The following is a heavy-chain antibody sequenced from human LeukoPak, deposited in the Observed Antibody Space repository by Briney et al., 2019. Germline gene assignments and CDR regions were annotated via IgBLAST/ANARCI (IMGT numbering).Heavy chain of an antibody. Sequence: KPSETLSLTCTVSSGSISTSNYYWGWVRQPPGKALEWIGNIFYSGSTYYSPSLKSRVTISLDTSRNQFSLKLNSVTAADTAVYYCAKDGLGYGSGSYYSIEIAYYFDYWGQGTLVTVSS. CDR1: SGSISTSNYY. D-gene: IGHD3-10*01. V-gene: IGHV4-39*07. J-gene: IGHJ4*02. CDR3: AKDGLGYGSGSYYSIEIAYYFDY. CDR2: IFYSGST.